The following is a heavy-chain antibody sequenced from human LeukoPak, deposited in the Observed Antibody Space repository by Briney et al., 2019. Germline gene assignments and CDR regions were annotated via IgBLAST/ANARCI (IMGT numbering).Heavy chain of an antibody. CDR1: GGTFSSYA. CDR3: ARRSTGPSYYFDY. V-gene: IGHV1-69*13. CDR2: IIPIFGTA. D-gene: IGHD5/OR15-5a*01. J-gene: IGHJ4*02. Sequence: SVKVPCKASGGTFSSYAISWVRQAPGQGLEWMGGIIPIFGTANYAQKFQGRVTITADESTSTAYMELSSLRSEDTAVYYCARRSTGPSYYFDYWGQGTLVTVSS.